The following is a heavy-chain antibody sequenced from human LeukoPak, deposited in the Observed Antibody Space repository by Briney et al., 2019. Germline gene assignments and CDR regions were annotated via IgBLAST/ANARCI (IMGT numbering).Heavy chain of an antibody. CDR3: ARNSAAGTGDLFDL. D-gene: IGHD6-13*01. J-gene: IGHJ5*02. CDR2: ISSSGSTI. V-gene: IGHV3-48*03. Sequence: PGGSLRLSCAASGFTFSSYEMNWVRQAPGKGLEWVSYISSSGSTIYYADSVKGRFTTSRDNAKNSLYLQMNSLRAEDTAVYYCARNSAAGTGDLFDLWGQGTLVTVSS. CDR1: GFTFSSYE.